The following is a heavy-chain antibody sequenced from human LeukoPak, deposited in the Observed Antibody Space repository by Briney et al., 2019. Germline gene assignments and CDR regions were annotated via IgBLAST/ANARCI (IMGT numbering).Heavy chain of an antibody. J-gene: IGHJ3*02. D-gene: IGHD3-16*01. V-gene: IGHV4-4*08. Sequence: SETLSLTCTVTSGSISRYSWSWLRQPPGKGLEWIGYMYSRGSTNDNPSLKSRVTISRDTSKNQLSLRVTSVTAADTAMYYCANHYLYRDPPAFDIWRQGTMVTVSS. CDR3: ANHYLYRDPPAFDI. CDR1: SGSISRYS. CDR2: MYSRGST.